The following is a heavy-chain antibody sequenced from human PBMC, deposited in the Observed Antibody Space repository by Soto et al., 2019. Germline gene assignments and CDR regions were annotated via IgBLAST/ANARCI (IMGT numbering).Heavy chain of an antibody. CDR1: GNTFSSYA. CDR3: ARVGSAGAGTGWDLLYYFDY. CDR2: INAGNGNT. J-gene: IGHJ4*01. Sequence: QVQLVQSGAEEKKPGASVKVSCKASGNTFSSYAMHWVRQAPGQRLEWMGWINAGNGNTKYSQKFQGRVTITRDPSASTVYMELSSLRSEDTAVYYCARVGSAGAGTGWDLLYYFDYWGHGTLVTVSS. V-gene: IGHV1-3*05. D-gene: IGHD6-13*01.